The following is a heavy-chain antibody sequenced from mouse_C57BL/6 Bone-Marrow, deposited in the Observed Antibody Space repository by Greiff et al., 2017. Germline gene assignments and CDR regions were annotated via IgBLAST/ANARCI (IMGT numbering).Heavy chain of an antibody. CDR1: GYTFTSYW. V-gene: IGHV1-69*01. CDR3: ARGQLRLRFAY. D-gene: IGHD3-2*02. CDR2: IDPSDSYT. Sequence: VQLQQPGAELVMPGASVKLSCKASGYTFTSYWMHWVKQRPGQGLEWIGEIDPSDSYTNYNQKFKGKSTLTVDKSSSTAYMQLSSLTSEDSAVYYCARGQLRLRFAYWGQGTLVTVSA. J-gene: IGHJ3*01.